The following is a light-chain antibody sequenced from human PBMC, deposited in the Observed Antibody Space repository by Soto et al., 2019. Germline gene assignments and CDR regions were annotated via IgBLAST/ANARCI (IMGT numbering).Light chain of an antibody. V-gene: IGKV1-27*01. Sequence: DIQMTQSPSSLSASVGDRVTITCRASQAISNYLAWYQQKPGKVPKLLIYVASTMQSGVPSRFSGSGSGTDVTLTISSLQTEDVATYYCQNYTRAPGTFGHGTKVESK. J-gene: IGKJ1*01. CDR3: QNYTRAPGT. CDR1: QAISNY. CDR2: VAS.